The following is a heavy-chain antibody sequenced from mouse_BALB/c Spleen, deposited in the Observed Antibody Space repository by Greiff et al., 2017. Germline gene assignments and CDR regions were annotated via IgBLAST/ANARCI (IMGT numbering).Heavy chain of an antibody. Sequence: VQLQQSGAELVRSGASVKLSCTASGFNIKDYYMHWVEQRPEQGLEWIGWIDPENGDTEYAPKFQGKATMTADTSSNTAYLQLSSLTSEDTDVYYCESSIRFDDWGEGTLVSVSA. CDR3: ESSIRFDD. D-gene: IGHD1-1*01. CDR2: IDPENGDT. J-gene: IGHJ3*01. CDR1: GFNIKDYY. V-gene: IGHV14-4*02.